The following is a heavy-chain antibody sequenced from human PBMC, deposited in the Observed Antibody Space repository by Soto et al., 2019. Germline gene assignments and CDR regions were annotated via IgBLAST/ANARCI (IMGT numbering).Heavy chain of an antibody. V-gene: IGHV1-18*01. CDR1: GYTFTSSG. CDR2: ISAYNGNT. Sequence: GASVKVSCKASGYTFTSSGISWVRQAPGQGLEWMGWISAYNGNTNYAQKLQGRVTMTTDTSTSTAYMELRSLRSDDTAVYYCARDSNYYDSSGYYELFDYWGQGTLVTVSS. CDR3: ARDSNYYDSSGYYELFDY. J-gene: IGHJ4*02. D-gene: IGHD3-22*01.